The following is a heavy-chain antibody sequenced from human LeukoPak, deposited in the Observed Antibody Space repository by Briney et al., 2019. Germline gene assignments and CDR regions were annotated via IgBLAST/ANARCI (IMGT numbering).Heavy chain of an antibody. Sequence: SETLSLTCTVSGGSFSSGSYYWSWIRQPPGKGLEWIGYIYYSGSTNYNPSLKSRVTISVDTSKNQFSLKLSSVTAADTAVYYCAREGGFYRPLDYSGQGTLVTVSS. V-gene: IGHV4-61*01. D-gene: IGHD3-3*01. J-gene: IGHJ4*02. CDR1: GGSFSSGSYY. CDR2: IYYSGST. CDR3: AREGGFYRPLDY.